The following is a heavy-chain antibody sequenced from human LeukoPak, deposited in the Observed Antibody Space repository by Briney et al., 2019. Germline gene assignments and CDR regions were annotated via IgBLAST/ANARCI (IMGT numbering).Heavy chain of an antibody. V-gene: IGHV5-51*01. Sequence: GESLNISCKGSGYSFTTYWIGWVRQMPGKGLEWMGIIYPGDSDTRYSPSFQGQVTISADKSISTAYLQWSSLKASDTAIYYCATAGTSITMVRGGVGYWGQGTLVTVSS. CDR2: IYPGDSDT. CDR1: GYSFTTYW. J-gene: IGHJ4*02. CDR3: ATAGTSITMVRGGVGY. D-gene: IGHD3-10*01.